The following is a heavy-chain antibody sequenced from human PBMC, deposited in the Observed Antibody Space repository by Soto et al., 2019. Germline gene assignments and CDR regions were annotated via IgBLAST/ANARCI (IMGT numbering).Heavy chain of an antibody. J-gene: IGHJ3*02. CDR1: GYTFTSYD. Sequence: ASVKVSCKASGYTFTSYDINWVRQATGQGLEWMGWMNPNSGNTGYAQKFQGRVTMTRNTSISTAYMELSSLRSEDTAVYYCARVIGYNWNPRIDAFDIWGQGTMVTVSS. D-gene: IGHD1-20*01. CDR3: ARVIGYNWNPRIDAFDI. V-gene: IGHV1-8*01. CDR2: MNPNSGNT.